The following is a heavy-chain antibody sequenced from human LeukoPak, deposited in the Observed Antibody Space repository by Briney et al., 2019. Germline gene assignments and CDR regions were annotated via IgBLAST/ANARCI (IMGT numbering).Heavy chain of an antibody. CDR3: ARDREWLATFDY. D-gene: IGHD6-19*01. Sequence: GGSLRLSCAASGFTFSSYWMHWVRQAPGKGLVWVSRINSDGSSTSYADSVKGRFSISRDNAKNTLYLQMNSLRAEDTAVYYCARDREWLATFDYWGQGTLVTVSS. V-gene: IGHV3-74*01. CDR2: INSDGSST. CDR1: GFTFSSYW. J-gene: IGHJ4*02.